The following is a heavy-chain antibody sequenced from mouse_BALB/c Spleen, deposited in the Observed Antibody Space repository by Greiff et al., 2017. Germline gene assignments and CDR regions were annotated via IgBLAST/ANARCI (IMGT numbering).Heavy chain of an antibody. CDR2: INPSTGYT. J-gene: IGHJ2*01. D-gene: IGHD1-2*01. V-gene: IGHV1-7*01. CDR3: ARRTNGWFDY. Sequence: VQLQQSGAELAKPGASVKMSCKASGYTFTSYWMHWVKQRPGQGLEWIGYINPSTGYTEYNQKFKDKATLTADKSSSTAYMQLSSLTSEDSAVYYCARRTNGWFDYWGQGTTLTVSS. CDR1: GYTFTSYW.